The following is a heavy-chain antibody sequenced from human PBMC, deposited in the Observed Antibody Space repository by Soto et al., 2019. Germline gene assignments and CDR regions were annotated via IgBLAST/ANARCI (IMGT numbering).Heavy chain of an antibody. CDR2: NYYSGIT. Sequence: PSETLSLTCTVSGGSISSGGYYWTWIRQHPGKGLEWIGYNYYSGITYYNPSLKSRVTISLDTSKNQFSLKLSSVTAADTAVYYCARGSSIAGLYYGMDFRGQGTTVTVSS. D-gene: IGHD6-6*01. CDR1: GGSISSGGYY. J-gene: IGHJ6*02. CDR3: ARGSSIAGLYYGMDF. V-gene: IGHV4-31*03.